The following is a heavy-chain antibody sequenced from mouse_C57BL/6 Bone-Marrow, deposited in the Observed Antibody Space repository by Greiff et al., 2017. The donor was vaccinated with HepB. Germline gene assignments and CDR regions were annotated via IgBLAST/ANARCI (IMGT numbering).Heavy chain of an antibody. Sequence: QVQLQQPGAELVMPGASVKLSCKASGYTFTSYWMHWVKQRPGQGLEWIGEIDPSDSYTNYNQKFKGKSTLTVDKSSSTAYMQLNSLTSEDSAVYYCARGIYYYGSSYLYYFDYWGQGTTLTVSS. CDR1: GYTFTSYW. J-gene: IGHJ2*01. V-gene: IGHV1-69*01. D-gene: IGHD1-1*01. CDR3: ARGIYYYGSSYLYYFDY. CDR2: IDPSDSYT.